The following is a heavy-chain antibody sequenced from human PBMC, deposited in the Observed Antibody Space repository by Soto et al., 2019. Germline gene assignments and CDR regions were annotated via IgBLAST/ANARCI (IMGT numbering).Heavy chain of an antibody. V-gene: IGHV1-69*01. Sequence: QVQLVQSGAEVKKPGSSMKVSCKASGGTFSSYAISWVRQAPGQGLEWMGGIIPIFGTANYAQKFQGRVTITADESTSTAYMELSSLRSEDTAVYYCARDVGGDYYDSSGYYFDYWGQGTLVTVSS. CDR1: GGTFSSYA. D-gene: IGHD3-22*01. CDR3: ARDVGGDYYDSSGYYFDY. CDR2: IIPIFGTA. J-gene: IGHJ4*02.